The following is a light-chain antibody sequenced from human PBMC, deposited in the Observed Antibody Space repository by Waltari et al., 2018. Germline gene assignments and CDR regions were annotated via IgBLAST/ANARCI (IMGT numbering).Light chain of an antibody. CDR1: SSNIGSNY. Sequence: QSVLTQPPSASGTPGQRVTISCFGSSSNIGSNYVYWYQQLPGTAPKLIIYRSNQRASGLPDRFSGSKSGTSASLAISGLRSEDEADYHCAAWDDSLSGVVFGGGTKLTVL. CDR2: RSN. J-gene: IGLJ2*01. V-gene: IGLV1-47*01. CDR3: AAWDDSLSGVV.